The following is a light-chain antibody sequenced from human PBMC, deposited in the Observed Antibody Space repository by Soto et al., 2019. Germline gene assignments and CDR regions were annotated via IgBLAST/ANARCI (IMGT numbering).Light chain of an antibody. V-gene: IGLV1-51*01. J-gene: IGLJ1*01. Sequence: QSVLTQPPSVSAAPGQTVTISCSGSSSNIGGNSVSWYQQLPGTAPKLLIYDDNKRPSGIPDRFSGSKSGTSATLGITGFQTGDEGDYYCGSWDSSVSAYVFGTGTKLTVL. CDR3: GSWDSSVSAYV. CDR2: DDN. CDR1: SSNIGGNS.